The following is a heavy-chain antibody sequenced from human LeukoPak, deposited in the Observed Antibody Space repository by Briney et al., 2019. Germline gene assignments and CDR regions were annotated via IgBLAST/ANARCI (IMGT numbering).Heavy chain of an antibody. D-gene: IGHD6-19*01. CDR3: ARDKHSGWYFDL. CDR1: GGTFSSYA. J-gene: IGHJ2*01. CDR2: IIPIFGTA. Sequence: SVKVSCKASGGTFSSYAISWVRQAPGQGLEWMGGIIPIFGTANYAQKFQGRVTITADESTSTAYIELSSLRSEDTAVYYCARDKHSGWYFDLWGRGTLVTVSS. V-gene: IGHV1-69*13.